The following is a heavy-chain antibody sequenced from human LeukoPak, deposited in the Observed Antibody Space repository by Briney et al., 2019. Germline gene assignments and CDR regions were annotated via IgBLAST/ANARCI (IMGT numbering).Heavy chain of an antibody. Sequence: GGSLRLSCAASGFTFSSYAMNWVRQAPGQGLEWVSAISGSGGSAYYADSVKGRFTASRDNSKNTLYVQMNSLRAEDTAIYYCARGRGYRDYDRPLDYWGQGTLVTVSS. CDR2: ISGSGGSA. J-gene: IGHJ4*02. D-gene: IGHD5-12*01. CDR3: ARGRGYRDYDRPLDY. CDR1: GFTFSSYA. V-gene: IGHV3-23*01.